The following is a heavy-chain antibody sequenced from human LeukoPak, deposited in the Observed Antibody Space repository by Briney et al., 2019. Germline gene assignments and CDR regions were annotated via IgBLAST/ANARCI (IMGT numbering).Heavy chain of an antibody. Sequence: SETLSLTCTVSGGSISRYYWTWIRQPPGKGLEWIGYIYYSGSTNYNPSLKSRVTISVDTSKNQFSLKLSSVTAADTAVYYCARQWGYFDYWGQGTLVTVSS. V-gene: IGHV4-59*08. CDR1: GGSISRYY. D-gene: IGHD3-16*01. J-gene: IGHJ4*02. CDR2: IYYSGST. CDR3: ARQWGYFDY.